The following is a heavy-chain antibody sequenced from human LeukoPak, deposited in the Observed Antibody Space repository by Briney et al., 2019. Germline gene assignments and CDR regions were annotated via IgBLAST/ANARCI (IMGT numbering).Heavy chain of an antibody. V-gene: IGHV1-2*02. D-gene: IGHD2-2*01. J-gene: IGHJ4*02. CDR3: ARDGCSTSSCPFFAY. CDR2: INPNSGAT. Sequence: GASVKVSCKASGYSFSGYYIHWVRQAPGQGLEWMGWINPNSGATNYAQKFQGRVTMTRDTSTSTAYMEVSRLTSDDTAVYYCARDGCSTSSCPFFAYWGQGTLVTVSS. CDR1: GYSFSGYY.